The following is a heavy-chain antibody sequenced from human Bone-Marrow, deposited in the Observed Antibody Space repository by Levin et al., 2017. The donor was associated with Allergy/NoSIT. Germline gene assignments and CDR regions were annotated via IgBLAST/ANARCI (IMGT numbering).Heavy chain of an antibody. CDR2: INPSGGST. J-gene: IGHJ6*01. CDR3: AREWGGSYYYYGMDV. D-gene: IGHD3-10*01. CDR1: GYTFTTYH. Sequence: ASVKVSCKASGYTFTTYHMHWVRQAPGQGLEWMGIINPSGGSTIYAQKFQGRISMTRETSTSTVYMELSSLRSEDTAVYYCAREWGGSYYYYGMDVWGQGTAVTVSS. V-gene: IGHV1-46*01.